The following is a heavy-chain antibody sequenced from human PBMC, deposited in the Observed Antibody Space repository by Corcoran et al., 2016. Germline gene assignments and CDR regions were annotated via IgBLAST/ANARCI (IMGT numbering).Heavy chain of an antibody. V-gene: IGHV4-59*01. J-gene: IGHJ6*02. CDR3: ACIAARHYYYYGMDV. D-gene: IGHD6-6*01. Sequence: QVQLQESGPGLVKPSETLSLTCTVSGGSISSYYWSWIWQPPGKGLEWIGYIYYSGSTNYNPSLKSRVTISVDTSKNQFSLKLSSVTAADTAVYYCACIAARHYYYYGMDVWGQGTTVTVSS. CDR1: GGSISSYY. CDR2: IYYSGST.